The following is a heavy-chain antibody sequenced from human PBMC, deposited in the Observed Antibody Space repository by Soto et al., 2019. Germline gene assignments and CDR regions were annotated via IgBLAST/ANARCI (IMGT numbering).Heavy chain of an antibody. J-gene: IGHJ4*02. CDR1: GGSISSGDYY. CDR2: IYYSGST. Sequence: QVQLQESGPGLVKPSQTLSLTCTVSGGSISSGDYYWSWIRQPPGKGLEWIGYIYYSGSTYYNPSLKSRVTISVDTSKNQFSLKLSSVTAADTAVYYCAREYNYDFWSGPSLGYWGQGTLVTVSS. D-gene: IGHD3-3*01. CDR3: AREYNYDFWSGPSLGY. V-gene: IGHV4-30-4*01.